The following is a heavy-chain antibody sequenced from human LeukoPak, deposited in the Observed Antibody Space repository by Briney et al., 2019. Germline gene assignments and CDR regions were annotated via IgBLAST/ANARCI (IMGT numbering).Heavy chain of an antibody. CDR1: GASIFNYY. CDR3: ARDMGAHPTGYNWFDP. V-gene: IGHV4-59*01. CDR2: IYYSGST. D-gene: IGHD4/OR15-4a*01. J-gene: IGHJ5*02. Sequence: TSETLSLTCTVSGASIFNYYWSWIRQPPGKGLEWIGYIYYSGSTNYNPSLKSRVTISVDTSKNQFSLKLSSVTAADTAVYYCARDMGAHPTGYNWFDPWGQGTLVTVSS.